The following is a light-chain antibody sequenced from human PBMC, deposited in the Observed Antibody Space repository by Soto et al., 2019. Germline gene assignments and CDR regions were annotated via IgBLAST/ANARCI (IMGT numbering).Light chain of an antibody. CDR2: EVN. CDR1: SSDVGGYYS. J-gene: IGLJ2*01. V-gene: IGLV2-8*01. Sequence: QSVLTQPPSASGSPGQSVTISCTGSSSDVGGYYSVSWYQQHPGKAPKLIIYEVNKRPSGVPDRFSASKSDNTASLTVSGLQADDEADYYCSSYAGSNNLVFGGGTKLTVL. CDR3: SSYAGSNNLV.